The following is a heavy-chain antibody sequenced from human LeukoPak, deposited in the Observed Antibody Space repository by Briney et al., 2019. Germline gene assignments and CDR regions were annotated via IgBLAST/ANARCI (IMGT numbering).Heavy chain of an antibody. CDR2: INANSGDT. D-gene: IGHD3-22*01. V-gene: IGHV1-2*02. J-gene: IGHJ4*02. CDR3: AREISGYSDY. CDR1: GLTFTGYN. Sequence: SVKVSCKASGLTFTGYNMHRGPQAPLQGVEWMGWINANSGDTKYAQKFQGRVTMTRDTSISTAYMELSRLRSDDTAMYYCAREISGYSDYWGQGTLVTVSS.